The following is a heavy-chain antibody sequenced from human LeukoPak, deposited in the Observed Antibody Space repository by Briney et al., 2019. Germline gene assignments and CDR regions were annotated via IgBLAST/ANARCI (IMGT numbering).Heavy chain of an antibody. CDR2: IYPRDGST. CDR1: GYSFTSNY. Sequence: ASVKVSCKASGYSFTSNYIHWVRQAPGQGLEWMGMIYPRDGSTSYAQKFQGRVTVTRDTSTSTVHMELSGLRSEDTAVYYCARDQEAFNYWGQGTLVTVSS. J-gene: IGHJ4*02. CDR3: ARDQEAFNY. V-gene: IGHV1-46*01.